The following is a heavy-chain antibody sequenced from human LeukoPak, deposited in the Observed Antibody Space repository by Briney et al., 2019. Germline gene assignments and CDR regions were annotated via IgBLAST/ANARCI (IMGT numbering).Heavy chain of an antibody. Sequence: PGGSLRLSCAASRFTFSVHWMHWVRQAPGKGLEWVSRINPDESDKAYADSVKGRFTISRDNAKNTLYLQMNSLRAEDTGVYYCADNLSRWGQGTLVTVSS. CDR1: RFTFSVHW. J-gene: IGHJ4*02. V-gene: IGHV3-74*01. CDR3: ADNLSR. D-gene: IGHD1-1*01. CDR2: INPDESDK.